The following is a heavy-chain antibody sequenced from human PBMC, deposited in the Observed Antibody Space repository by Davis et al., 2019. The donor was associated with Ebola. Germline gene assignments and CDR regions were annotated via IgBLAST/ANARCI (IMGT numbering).Heavy chain of an antibody. Sequence: PGGSLRLSCKGSGYSFTSYWIGWVRQMPGKGLEWMGIIYPGDSDIRYSPSFQGQVIMSADKSISTAYLQWSSLKASDTAIYYCARLRDSGSYFRAIEYYFDYWGQGTLVTVSS. CDR2: IYPGDSDI. V-gene: IGHV5-51*01. CDR1: GYSFTSYW. J-gene: IGHJ4*02. D-gene: IGHD1-26*01. CDR3: ARLRDSGSYFRAIEYYFDY.